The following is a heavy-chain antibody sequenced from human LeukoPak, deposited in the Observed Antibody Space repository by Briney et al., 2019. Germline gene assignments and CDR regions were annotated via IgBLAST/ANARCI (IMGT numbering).Heavy chain of an antibody. CDR3: ARDLRGEAYYYDSSGYGGAFDI. CDR1: GFTFSSYW. Sequence: GGSLRLSCAASGFTFSSYWMSWVRQAPGKGREWVANIKQDGSEKNYVDSVKGRFTISRDNAKNSLYLQMNSLRAEDTAVYYCARDLRGEAYYYDSSGYGGAFDIWGQGTMVTVSS. J-gene: IGHJ3*02. CDR2: IKQDGSEK. D-gene: IGHD3-22*01. V-gene: IGHV3-7*01.